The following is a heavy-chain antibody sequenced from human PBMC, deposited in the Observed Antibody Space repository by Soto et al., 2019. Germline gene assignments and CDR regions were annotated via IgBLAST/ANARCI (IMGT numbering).Heavy chain of an antibody. Sequence: QVRLVESGGGVVQPGTSLRLSCAASGFTISSYGMHWVRQAPGKGLEWVTLISKDGSNKYYIDSVKGRFTISRDSSKNTLNLEMNNRRPEDTAVYYCTKGDSWGQGTLVIVSS. J-gene: IGHJ4*02. CDR1: GFTISSYG. V-gene: IGHV3-30*18. CDR2: ISKDGSNK. CDR3: TKGDS.